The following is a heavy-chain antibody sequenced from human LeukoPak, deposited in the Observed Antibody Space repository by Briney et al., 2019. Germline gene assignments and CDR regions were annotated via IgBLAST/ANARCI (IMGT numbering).Heavy chain of an antibody. Sequence: GGSLRLSCAASGFTFSNYWMNWVRQAPGKGLEWVANVKQDGSEKYYVASVKGRFTISRDNAKNSLYLQMNSLRAEDTAVYYCATRYFDLWGRGTLDTVSS. CDR1: GFTFSNYW. CDR2: VKQDGSEK. V-gene: IGHV3-7*01. J-gene: IGHJ2*01. CDR3: ATRYFDL.